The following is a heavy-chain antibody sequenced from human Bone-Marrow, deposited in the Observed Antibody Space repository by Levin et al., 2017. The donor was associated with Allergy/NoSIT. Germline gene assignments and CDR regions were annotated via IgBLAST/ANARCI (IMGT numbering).Heavy chain of an antibody. J-gene: IGHJ4*02. CDR1: GYTFSSYD. CDR2: MNPHISNL. CDR3: ARGRPQYCSGGTCGNYYFDY. Sequence: GASLKVSCKASGYTFSSYDINWVRQATGQGLEWMGWMNPHISNLGYAQKFQGRVTMTRNTSISTAYMELFSLKSDDTAVYYCARGRPQYCSGGTCGNYYFDYWGQGTLVTVSS. V-gene: IGHV1-8*01. D-gene: IGHD2-15*01.